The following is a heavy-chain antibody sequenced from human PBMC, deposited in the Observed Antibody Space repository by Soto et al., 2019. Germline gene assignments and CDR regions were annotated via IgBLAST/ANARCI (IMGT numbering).Heavy chain of an antibody. Sequence: GSLRLSCAASGFTFINAWMSWVRQAPGKGLEWVGRIKSKTAGGTTDYAAPVKGRFTISRDDSKNTLYLQMNSLKTEDTAVYYCTRDGTITLGGVLVPNWLHPWGQGTMVTVYS. CDR3: TRDGTITLGGVLVPNWLHP. V-gene: IGHV3-15*01. D-gene: IGHD3-16*02. CDR2: IKSKTAGGTT. CDR1: GFTFINAW. J-gene: IGHJ5*02.